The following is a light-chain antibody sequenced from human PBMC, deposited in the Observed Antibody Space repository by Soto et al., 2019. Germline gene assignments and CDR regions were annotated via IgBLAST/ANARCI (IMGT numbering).Light chain of an antibody. CDR1: SSDVGGYNY. Sequence: ALPHPASVCWSPGHAITISCTGTSSDVGGYNYVCWYQHHPGKAPKLIISEVSNRPSGVSDRFSGSKSGNTASLTISGLKPEDEADYYCTSFTSSTTYVFGTGTKVTVL. CDR2: EVS. V-gene: IGLV2-14*01. CDR3: TSFTSSTTYV. J-gene: IGLJ1*01.